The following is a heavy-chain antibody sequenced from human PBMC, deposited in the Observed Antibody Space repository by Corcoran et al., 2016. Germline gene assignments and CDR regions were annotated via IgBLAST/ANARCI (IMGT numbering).Heavy chain of an antibody. CDR3: AKVMGGAARPIHY. J-gene: IGHJ4*02. CDR1: GFTLSSYG. Sequence: GVVQPGRSLRLSGAASGFTLSSYGMHWVRQAPGKGLEWVAVISYDGSNKYYADSVKGRVTISRDNSKNTLYLQMNSMRAADTAVYDCAKVMGGAARPIHYCGQGTLVTVSS. D-gene: IGHD6-6*01. CDR2: ISYDGSNK. V-gene: IGHV3-30*18.